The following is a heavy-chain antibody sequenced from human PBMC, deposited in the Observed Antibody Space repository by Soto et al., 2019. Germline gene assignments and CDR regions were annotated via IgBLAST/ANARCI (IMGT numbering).Heavy chain of an antibody. V-gene: IGHV3-21*01. CDR1: GFTFSSYS. J-gene: IGHJ4*02. CDR3: ARGPIAARSFDY. CDR2: ISSSSSYI. D-gene: IGHD6-6*01. Sequence: GGSLRLSCAASGFTFSSYSMNWVRQAPGKGLEWVSSISSSSSYIYYADSVKGRFTISRDNAKNSLYLQMNSLRAEDTAVYYCARGPIAARSFDYWGQGTPVTVSS.